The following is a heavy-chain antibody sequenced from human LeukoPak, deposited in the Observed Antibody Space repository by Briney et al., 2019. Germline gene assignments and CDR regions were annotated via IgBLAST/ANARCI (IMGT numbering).Heavy chain of an antibody. CDR2: VYYGGNT. CDR3: ARGPPNDY. CDR1: GGSISSSSYY. J-gene: IGHJ4*02. Sequence: PSETLSLTCTVSGGSISSSSYYWDWVRQPPGKGLEWIGNVYYGGNTFYNSSLESRVTISVDMSKNQFSLKLSSLTAADTAVYYCARGPPNDYWGQGTLVTVSS. V-gene: IGHV4-39*01.